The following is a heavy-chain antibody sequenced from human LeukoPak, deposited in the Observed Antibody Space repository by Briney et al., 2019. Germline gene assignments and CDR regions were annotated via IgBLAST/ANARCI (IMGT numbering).Heavy chain of an antibody. Sequence: PSETLSLTCAVSGYSISSGRYWGWIRQPPGKGLEWIWIVFHSGTTYYNPSLKSRFTISVDTSKNQFSLNLRSVTAADTAVYYCASSLSTAGIDYWGQGTLVTVSS. J-gene: IGHJ4*02. V-gene: IGHV4-38-2*01. CDR1: GYSISSGRY. CDR3: ASSLSTAGIDY. D-gene: IGHD5-18*01. CDR2: VFHSGTT.